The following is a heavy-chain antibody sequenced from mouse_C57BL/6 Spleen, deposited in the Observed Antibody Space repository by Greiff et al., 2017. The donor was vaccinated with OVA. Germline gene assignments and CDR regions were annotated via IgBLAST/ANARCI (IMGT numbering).Heavy chain of an antibody. Sequence: QVQLKESGPGLVVPSQSLSITCTVSGFSLTSYGVDWVRQPPGKGLEWLGVICGGGSTNYNSAILYRLCIITDNYKSKVFLKKNSLQTDDTTMYYCAKQESGYYFDDWGQGTLVTVSA. D-gene: IGHD2-3*01. CDR1: GFSLTSYG. J-gene: IGHJ3*01. CDR2: ICGGGST. V-gene: IGHV2-9*01. CDR3: AKQESGYYFDD.